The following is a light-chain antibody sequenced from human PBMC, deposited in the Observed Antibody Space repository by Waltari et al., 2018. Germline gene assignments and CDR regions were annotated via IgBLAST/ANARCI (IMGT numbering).Light chain of an antibody. CDR2: WAS. CDR3: QQYFRAPYT. CDR1: QSVLYSSRDKNY. Sequence: DIVLTQSPDSLAVSLGERATINCKSSQSVLYSSRDKNYLTWYQQKPGQPPKLLISWASARVSVVPDRFSGSGSGTDFTLTISSLQAEDVAVYYCQQYFRAPYTFGQGTKLEIK. J-gene: IGKJ2*01. V-gene: IGKV4-1*01.